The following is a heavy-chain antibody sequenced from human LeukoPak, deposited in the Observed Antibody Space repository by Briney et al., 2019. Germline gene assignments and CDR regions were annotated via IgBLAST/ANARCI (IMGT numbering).Heavy chain of an antibody. Sequence: HGESLKISCKSSGYSFTNYRIGWVRQMPGKGLEWMGIIYPGDSDTRYSPSFQGQVTISADKSISTAYLQWSSLKASDTAMYYCATEYRDSSMLYWGQGTLVTVSS. D-gene: IGHD2-8*01. CDR1: GYSFTNYR. CDR3: ATEYRDSSMLY. CDR2: IYPGDSDT. V-gene: IGHV5-51*01. J-gene: IGHJ4*02.